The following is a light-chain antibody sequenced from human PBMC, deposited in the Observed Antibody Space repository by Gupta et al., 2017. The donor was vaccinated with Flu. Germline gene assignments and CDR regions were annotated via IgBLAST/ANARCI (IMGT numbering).Light chain of an antibody. V-gene: IGKV1-5*03. Sequence: PSTLSASAGDRVTITCRASQSITGWLAWYQQKPGKAPKLLIYKTSNLESGVPSRFSGSGSGTAFTLTINSLQPDDFATYYCQQYNSYTGTFGQGTKVEIK. CDR3: QQYNSYTGT. CDR1: QSITGW. J-gene: IGKJ1*01. CDR2: KTS.